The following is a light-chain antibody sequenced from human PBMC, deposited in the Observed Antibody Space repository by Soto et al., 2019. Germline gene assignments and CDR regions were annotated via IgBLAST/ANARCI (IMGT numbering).Light chain of an antibody. CDR2: DAS. CDR3: QQRSNWPPT. Sequence: EIVLTQSPGTLSLSPGERATLSCRASQSVSSANFAWYQQKPGQAPRLLIYDASNRATGIPARFSGSGSGTDFTLTISSLEPEDFAVYYCQQRSNWPPTFGGGTKVDI. J-gene: IGKJ4*01. V-gene: IGKV3-11*01. CDR1: QSVSSAN.